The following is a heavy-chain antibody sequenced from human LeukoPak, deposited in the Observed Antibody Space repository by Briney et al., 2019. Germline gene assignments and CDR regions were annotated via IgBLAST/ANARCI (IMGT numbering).Heavy chain of an antibody. CDR2: ISSSSSYI. Sequence: PGGSLRLSCAASGFTFSSYSMNWVGQAPGKGLEWVSSISSSSSYIYYADSVKGRFTISRDNSKNMLYLQLNSLRAEDTAVYYCAKGDPPTYYDILTGQDYWGQGTLVTVSS. V-gene: IGHV3-21*04. CDR1: GFTFSSYS. CDR3: AKGDPPTYYDILTGQDY. D-gene: IGHD3-9*01. J-gene: IGHJ4*02.